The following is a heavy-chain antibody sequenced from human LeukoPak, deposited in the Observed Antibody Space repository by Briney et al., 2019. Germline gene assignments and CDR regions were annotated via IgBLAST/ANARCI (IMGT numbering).Heavy chain of an antibody. J-gene: IGHJ6*02. D-gene: IGHD6-13*01. Sequence: GGSLRLSCAASGFTVSSNYMSWVRQAPGKGLEWVSAIYSGGSTYYADSVKGRFTISRHNSKNMLYLQMNSLRAEDTAVYYCARGEEASRIAAAGDYYGMDVWGQGTTVTVSS. CDR2: IYSGGST. CDR3: ARGEEASRIAAAGDYYGMDV. CDR1: GFTVSSNY. V-gene: IGHV3-53*04.